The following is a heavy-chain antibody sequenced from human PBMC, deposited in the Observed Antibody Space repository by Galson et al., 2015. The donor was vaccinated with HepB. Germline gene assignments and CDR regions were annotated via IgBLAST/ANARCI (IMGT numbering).Heavy chain of an antibody. Sequence: ETLSLTCTVSGGSISSSSYYWGWIRQPPGKGLEWIGSIYYSGSTYYNPSLKSRVTISVDTSKNQFSLKLSSVTAADTAVYYCARYYYGSGSPGFDPWGQGTLVTVSS. CDR1: GGSISSSSYY. D-gene: IGHD3-10*01. V-gene: IGHV4-39*01. CDR3: ARYYYGSGSPGFDP. J-gene: IGHJ5*02. CDR2: IYYSGST.